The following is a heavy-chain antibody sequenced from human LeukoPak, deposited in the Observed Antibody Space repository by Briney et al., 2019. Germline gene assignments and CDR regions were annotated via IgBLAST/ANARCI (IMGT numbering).Heavy chain of an antibody. V-gene: IGHV3-7*01. J-gene: IGHJ4*02. Sequence: GRSLRLSCEASGFTLSTYWMNWVRQVPGKRLDWVANINPDGSGKRYVDSVKGRFTIARDNADNSLSLQMNSLRAEDTAVYYCASWGAGGNSWGQGTLVTVSS. CDR1: GFTLSTYW. D-gene: IGHD3-16*01. CDR2: INPDGSGK. CDR3: ASWGAGGNS.